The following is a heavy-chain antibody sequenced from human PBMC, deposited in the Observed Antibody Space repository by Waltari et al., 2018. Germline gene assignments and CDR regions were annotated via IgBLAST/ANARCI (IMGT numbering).Heavy chain of an antibody. CDR1: GGTFSSYA. Sequence: QVQLVQSGAEVKKPGSSVKVSCKASGGTFSSYAISWVRQAPGQGLEWMGGIIPIFGTANYAQKFQGRVTITADESTSTAYMELSSLRSEDTAVYYCARVLPRVEMATIGDAFDIWGQGTMVTVSS. D-gene: IGHD5-12*01. V-gene: IGHV1-69*13. J-gene: IGHJ3*02. CDR3: ARVLPRVEMATIGDAFDI. CDR2: IIPIFGTA.